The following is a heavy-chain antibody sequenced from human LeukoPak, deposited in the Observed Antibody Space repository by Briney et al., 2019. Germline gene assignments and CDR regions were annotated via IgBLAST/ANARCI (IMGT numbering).Heavy chain of an antibody. D-gene: IGHD6-19*01. CDR2: IRSDGSST. V-gene: IGHV3-64*01. CDR1: GFSFSAYI. CDR3: TRRYGGHSGWAGYHDS. J-gene: IGHJ4*02. Sequence: QSGGSLRLSCVASGFSFSAYIMHWVRQAPAKGLEYVSAIRSDGSSTFYPNSVKGRFTISRDNSKSTLYLQMGSLRAEDTAVYYCTRRYGGHSGWAGYHDSWGQGTLVTVSS.